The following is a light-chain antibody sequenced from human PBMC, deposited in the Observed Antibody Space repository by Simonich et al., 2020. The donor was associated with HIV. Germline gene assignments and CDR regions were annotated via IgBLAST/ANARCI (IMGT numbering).Light chain of an antibody. CDR1: QSLSSY. Sequence: EIGLTQSPATLSLSPGEIATPACRASQSLSSYLAWYQQKPGQAPRLRIYDASNRATGIPARCSGSGSGTDFTLTISSLEPEDFAVYYCQQRSNWLTFGGGTKVEIK. CDR2: DAS. V-gene: IGKV3-11*01. J-gene: IGKJ4*01. CDR3: QQRSNWLT.